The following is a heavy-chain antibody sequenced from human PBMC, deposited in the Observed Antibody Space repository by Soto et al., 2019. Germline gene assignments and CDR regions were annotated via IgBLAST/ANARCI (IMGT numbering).Heavy chain of an antibody. CDR3: ARESYCSGGSCYGSWFDP. CDR1: GFTFSIYA. Sequence: GPLRLSSAASGFTFSIYAMHWVRQAPGKGLEYVSAISSNGGSTYYANSVKGRFTISRDNSKNTLYLQMGSLRAEDMAVYYCARESYCSGGSCYGSWFDPWGQGTLVTVSS. D-gene: IGHD2-15*01. CDR2: ISSNGGST. J-gene: IGHJ5*02. V-gene: IGHV3-64*01.